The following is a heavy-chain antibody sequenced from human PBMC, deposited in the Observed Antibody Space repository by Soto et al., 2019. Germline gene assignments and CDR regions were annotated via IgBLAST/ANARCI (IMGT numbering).Heavy chain of an antibody. Sequence: SEMLSLTYTVCGGYVRNHYWRWIRQPPGKGLEWIGYIYDSGSTYYNPSLKSRVTLSVDTSKTQFSLKLSSVTAADTAVYYCARDFCLTTAAAGVNDYYHVSAVWGKGTTATV. J-gene: IGHJ6*01. CDR2: IYDSGST. D-gene: IGHD4-17*01. V-gene: IGHV4-59*02. CDR3: ARDFCLTTAAAGVNDYYHVSAV. CDR1: GGYVRNHY.